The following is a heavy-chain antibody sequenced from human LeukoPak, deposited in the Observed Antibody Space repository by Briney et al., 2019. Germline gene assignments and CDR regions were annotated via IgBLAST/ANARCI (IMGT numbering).Heavy chain of an antibody. V-gene: IGHV3-23*01. CDR2: ISGSGGST. D-gene: IGHD4-17*01. Sequence: GGSLRLSCAASGFTFSSYAMSWVRQAPGKGLEWVSAISGSGGSTYYADSVKGRFSISRDNSKNTLYLQMNSLRAADTAIYYCAKEGYYGDYWNGMFDYWGQGTLVTVSS. CDR1: GFTFSSYA. J-gene: IGHJ4*02. CDR3: AKEGYYGDYWNGMFDY.